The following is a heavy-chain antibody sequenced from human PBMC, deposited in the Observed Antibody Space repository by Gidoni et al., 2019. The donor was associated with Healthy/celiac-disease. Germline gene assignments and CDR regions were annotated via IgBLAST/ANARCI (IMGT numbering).Heavy chain of an antibody. D-gene: IGHD2-15*01. Sequence: QVQLQQWGAGLLKPSETLSLTCAVYGGSFSGYYWSWIRQPPGTGLEWIGEINHSGSTNYNPSLKSRVTISVDTSKNQFSLKLSSVTAADTAVYYCAVMGYCSGGSCYSALDYWGQGTLVTVSS. V-gene: IGHV4-34*01. CDR1: GGSFSGYY. J-gene: IGHJ4*02. CDR2: INHSGST. CDR3: AVMGYCSGGSCYSALDY.